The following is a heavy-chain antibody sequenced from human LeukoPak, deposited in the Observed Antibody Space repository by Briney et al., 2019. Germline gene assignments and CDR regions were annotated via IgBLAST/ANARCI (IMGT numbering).Heavy chain of an antibody. D-gene: IGHD3-10*01. Sequence: GGSLRLSCAASRFTFSSYEMNWVRQAPGKGLEWVSYISSSGSTIYYADSVKGRFTISRDNAKNSLYLQMNSLRAEDTAVYYCARDSPSYYYGSGSYRAGVELFDYWGQGTLVTVSS. CDR3: ARDSPSYYYGSGSYRAGVELFDY. CDR2: ISSSGSTI. V-gene: IGHV3-48*03. CDR1: RFTFSSYE. J-gene: IGHJ4*02.